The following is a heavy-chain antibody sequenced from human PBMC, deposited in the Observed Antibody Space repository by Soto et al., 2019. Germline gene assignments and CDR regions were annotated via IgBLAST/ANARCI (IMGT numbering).Heavy chain of an antibody. CDR2: ISYDGSNK. CDR3: AKDPMSGSGPFDY. CDR1: GFTFSSYG. Sequence: GGSLRLSCAASGFTFSSYGMHWVRQAPGKGLEWVAVISYDGSNKYYADSVKGRFTISRDNSKNTLYLQMNSLRAEDTAVYYCAKDPMSGSGPFDYWGQGTLVTVSS. D-gene: IGHD3-10*01. V-gene: IGHV3-30*18. J-gene: IGHJ4*02.